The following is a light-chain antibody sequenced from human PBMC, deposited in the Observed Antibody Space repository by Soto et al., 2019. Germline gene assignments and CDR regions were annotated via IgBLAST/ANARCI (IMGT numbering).Light chain of an antibody. V-gene: IGLV2-14*01. CDR2: GNN. J-gene: IGLJ1*01. Sequence: QSALTQPASVSGSPGQSITISCTGTSSDVGGYNYVSWYQQHPGKAPKLLIYGNNNRPSGVPDRFSGSKSGTSASLAITGLQAEDEADYYCQSFDSRLMEEVFGTGTKVTVL. CDR1: SSDVGGYNY. CDR3: QSFDSRLMEEV.